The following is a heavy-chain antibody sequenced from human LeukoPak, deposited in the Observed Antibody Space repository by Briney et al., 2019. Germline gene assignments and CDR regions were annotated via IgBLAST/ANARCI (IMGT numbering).Heavy chain of an antibody. CDR3: AKNEYSSSWYDY. D-gene: IGHD6-13*01. CDR2: IRSTGDST. CDR1: GFTFSNFA. V-gene: IGHV3-64*01. Sequence: GGSLRLSCAASGFTFSNFAIHWVRQAPGKGLEFVSGIRSTGDSTYYVNSAKGRFTISRDNSKNTLYLQMNSLRAEDTAVYYCAKNEYSSSWYDYWGQGTLVTVSS. J-gene: IGHJ4*02.